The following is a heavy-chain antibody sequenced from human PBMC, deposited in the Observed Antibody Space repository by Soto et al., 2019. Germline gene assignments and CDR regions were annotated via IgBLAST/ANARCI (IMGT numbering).Heavy chain of an antibody. Sequence: GGSLRLSCAASGFTFSSYWMSWVRQAPGKGLEWVANIKQDGSEIYYVDSVKGRFTISRDNAKNSLYLQMDSLRAEDTAVYYCARDRLIVGVTASFDHWGQGTLVTVSS. J-gene: IGHJ4*02. CDR2: IKQDGSEI. V-gene: IGHV3-7*01. CDR1: GFTFSSYW. CDR3: ARDRLIVGVTASFDH. D-gene: IGHD1-26*01.